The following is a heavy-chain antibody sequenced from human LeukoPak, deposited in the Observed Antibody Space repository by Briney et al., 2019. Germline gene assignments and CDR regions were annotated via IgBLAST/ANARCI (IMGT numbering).Heavy chain of an antibody. Sequence: PGGSLRLSCAASGFTFSSYAMSWVRQAPGKGLEWVSAISGSGGNTYSADSVKGRFTISRDNAKNSLYLQMNSLRAEDTAVYYCVRAVSVSSYYFDCWGQGTLVTVSS. CDR1: GFTFSSYA. J-gene: IGHJ4*02. D-gene: IGHD5/OR15-5a*01. V-gene: IGHV3-23*01. CDR2: ISGSGGNT. CDR3: VRAVSVSSYYFDC.